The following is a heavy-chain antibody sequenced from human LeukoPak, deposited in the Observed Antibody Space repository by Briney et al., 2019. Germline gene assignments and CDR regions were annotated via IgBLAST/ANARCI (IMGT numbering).Heavy chain of an antibody. J-gene: IGHJ4*02. CDR2: SSPTGDIT. D-gene: IGHD6-6*01. V-gene: IGHV4-34*01. CDR3: ARLTRLSTSPDRYYFDY. CDR1: SGSFSGNY. Sequence: SETLSLTCAVYSGSFSGNYWTLIRQTPGRGLEWIGESSPTGDITGYNPSLKGRATISVDSSKNQFSLKLTSVTAADTAVYYCARLTRLSTSPDRYYFDYWGQGTLVTVSS.